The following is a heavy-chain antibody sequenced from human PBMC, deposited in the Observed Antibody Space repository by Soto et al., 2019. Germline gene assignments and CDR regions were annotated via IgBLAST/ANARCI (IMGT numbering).Heavy chain of an antibody. CDR1: GASISSMSYY. V-gene: IGHV4-61*01. CDR2: MYITGST. Sequence: QVQLQESAPGLVRPSETLSLTCTVSGASISSMSYYWSWLRQSPGQGLEWIGYMYITGSTNYNPSLKSRMSISLDTSKNQFSLKLSSVTAADTGVYYCARNAIFGVVTGLDYWGQGSLVTVSP. CDR3: ARNAIFGVVTGLDY. D-gene: IGHD3-3*01. J-gene: IGHJ4*02.